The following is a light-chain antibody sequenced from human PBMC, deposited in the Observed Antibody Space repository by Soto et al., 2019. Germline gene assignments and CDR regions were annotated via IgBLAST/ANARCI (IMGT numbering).Light chain of an antibody. CDR1: RSIFGAFNY. Sequence: QSVLTQLRSVSASRGRSVTISCTGTRSIFGAFNYVSWLQQRPGKPPRLMIHHVSERPSGVPYRCAGSKSANTASLTISGLQADDEAHYYPAPWDDSLNGFYVFGTGAKVTLL. CDR2: HVS. V-gene: IGLV2-11*01. CDR3: APWDDSLNGFYV. J-gene: IGLJ1*01.